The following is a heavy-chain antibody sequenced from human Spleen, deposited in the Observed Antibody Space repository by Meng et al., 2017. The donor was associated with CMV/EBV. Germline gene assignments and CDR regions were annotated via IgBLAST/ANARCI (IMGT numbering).Heavy chain of an antibody. V-gene: IGHV3-48*04. CDR1: GFTFSSKS. CDR2: IMSDSSSI. CDR3: ARAPYDTPDYSFGY. Sequence: GESLKISCAASGFTFSSKSMNWVRQAPGKGLEWISYIMSDSSSIYYADSVKGRFTVSRDNTKNSLYLLMNSLRAEDTAVYFCARAPYDTPDYSFGYWGQGTLVTVSS. J-gene: IGHJ4*02. D-gene: IGHD3-22*01.